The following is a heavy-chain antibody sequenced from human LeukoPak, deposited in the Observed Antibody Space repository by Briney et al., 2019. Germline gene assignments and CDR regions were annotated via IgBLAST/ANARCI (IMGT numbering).Heavy chain of an antibody. CDR3: ARVVGGFDWLPDYYYYCMDV. J-gene: IGHJ6*03. Sequence: ASVKVSCKASGGTFSSYAISWVRQAPGQGLEWMGGIIPIFGTANYAQKFQGRVTITTDESTSTAYMELSSLRSEDTAVYYCARVVGGFDWLPDYYYYCMDVWGKGTTVTVSS. CDR2: IIPIFGTA. CDR1: GGTFSSYA. V-gene: IGHV1-69*05. D-gene: IGHD3-9*01.